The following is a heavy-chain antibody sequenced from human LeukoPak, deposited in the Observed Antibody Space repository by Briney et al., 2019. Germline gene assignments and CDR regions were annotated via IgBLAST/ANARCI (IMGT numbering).Heavy chain of an antibody. CDR2: INPSGGST. CDR3: ARDLRAYYDFWSGCFHGVYMDV. Sequence: ASVKVSCKASGYTFTSYYMHWVRQAPGQGLEWMGIINPSGGSTSYAQKFQGRVTMTRDTSTSTVYMELSSLRSEDTAVYYCARDLRAYYDFWSGCFHGVYMDVWGKGTTVTVSS. CDR1: GYTFTSYY. D-gene: IGHD3-3*01. J-gene: IGHJ6*03. V-gene: IGHV1-46*01.